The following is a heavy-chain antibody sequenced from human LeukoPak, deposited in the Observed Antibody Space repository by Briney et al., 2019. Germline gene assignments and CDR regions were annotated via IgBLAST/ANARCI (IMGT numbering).Heavy chain of an antibody. CDR3: ASRDSSSLFDY. Sequence: KPGGSLRLSCAASGFTFSDYYMSWIRQAPGKGLEWVSHISSSGSTIYYADSVKGRFTISRDNAKNSLYLQMNSLRAEDTAVYYCASRDSSSLFDYWGQGTLVTVSS. V-gene: IGHV3-11*04. CDR1: GFTFSDYY. D-gene: IGHD6-6*01. J-gene: IGHJ4*02. CDR2: ISSSGSTI.